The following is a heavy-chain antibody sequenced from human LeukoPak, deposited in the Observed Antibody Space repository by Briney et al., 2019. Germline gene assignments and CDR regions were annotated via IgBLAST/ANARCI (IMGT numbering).Heavy chain of an antibody. Sequence: GGSLRLSCAASGFTFSDYYMDWVRQAPGTGLEWVGRTRNKANRYTTEYAASVKGRLTISRDESKNSLYLQMDSLKAEDTALYYCVRDFTSTAASSDYWGQGTLVTVSS. CDR1: GFTFSDYY. CDR2: TRNKANRYTT. V-gene: IGHV3-72*01. D-gene: IGHD2-2*01. J-gene: IGHJ4*02. CDR3: VRDFTSTAASSDY.